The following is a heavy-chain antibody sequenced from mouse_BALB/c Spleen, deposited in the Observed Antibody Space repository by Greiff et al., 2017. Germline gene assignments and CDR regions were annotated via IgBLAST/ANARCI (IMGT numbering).Heavy chain of an antibody. J-gene: IGHJ4*01. CDR3: ARPIYYGNGYYYAMDY. CDR1: GYTFTSYV. CDR2: INPYNDGT. V-gene: IGHV1-14*01. Sequence: EVQLQQSGPELVKPGASVKMSCKASGYTFTSYVMHWVKQKPGQGLEWIGYINPYNDGTKYNEKFKGKATLTSDKSSSTAYMELSSLTSEDSAVYYCARPIYYGNGYYYAMDYWGQGTSVTVSS. D-gene: IGHD2-1*01.